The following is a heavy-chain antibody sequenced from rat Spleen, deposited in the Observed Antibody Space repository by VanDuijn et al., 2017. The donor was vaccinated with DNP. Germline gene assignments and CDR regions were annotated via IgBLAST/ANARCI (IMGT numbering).Heavy chain of an antibody. Sequence: EVQLVESGGGLVQPGRSLKLSCAASGFTFSDYAMAWVRQAPKKGLEWVATIIYDGSSTYYRDSVKGRFTISRDNAKSTLYLQMDSLRSEDTATYYCARQTSGFRFDYWGQGVMVTVSS. CDR3: ARQTSGFRFDY. D-gene: IGHD4-4*01. CDR2: IIYDGSST. J-gene: IGHJ2*01. CDR1: GFTFSDYA. V-gene: IGHV5-17*01.